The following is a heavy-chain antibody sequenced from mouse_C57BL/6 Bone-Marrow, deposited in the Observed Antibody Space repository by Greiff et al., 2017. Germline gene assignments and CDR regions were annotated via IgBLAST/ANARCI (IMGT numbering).Heavy chain of an antibody. D-gene: IGHD1-1*01. J-gene: IGHJ1*03. CDR3: ERDITTVVADV. CDR2: IHPNSGST. CDR1: GYTFTSYW. Sequence: QVQLQQPGAELVKPGALVKLSCKASGYTFTSYWMHWVKQRPGQGLEWIGMIHPNSGSTNYNEKFKSKATLTVDKSSSTAYMQLSSLTSEDSAVYYCERDITTVVADVWGTGTTVTVSS. V-gene: IGHV1-64*01.